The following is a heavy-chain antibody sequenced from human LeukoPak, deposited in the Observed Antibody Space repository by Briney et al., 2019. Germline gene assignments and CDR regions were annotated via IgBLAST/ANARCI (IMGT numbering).Heavy chain of an antibody. CDR3: ARDCSGGSCFYY. V-gene: IGHV3-74*01. J-gene: IGHJ4*02. Sequence: PGGSLRLSCAASGFTFSSYWMHWVRQAPGKGLVWVSRINSDGSSTSYADSVKGRFTISRDNAKNSLYLQMNSLRAEDTAVYYCARDCSGGSCFYYWGQGTLVTVSS. D-gene: IGHD2-15*01. CDR1: GFTFSSYW. CDR2: INSDGSST.